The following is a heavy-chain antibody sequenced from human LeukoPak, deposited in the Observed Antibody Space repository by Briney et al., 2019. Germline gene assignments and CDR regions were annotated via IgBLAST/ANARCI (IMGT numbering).Heavy chain of an antibody. Sequence: GGSLRLSCAASGFTFSSYNMNWVRQAPGKGLEWVSVIGGSGGSTNYADSVKGRFTISRDNSKNTLYLQMNSLRVEDTAVYYCARDSSMLRGPLVIYYFDFWGQGTLVTVSS. CDR1: GFTFSSYN. V-gene: IGHV3-23*01. J-gene: IGHJ4*02. CDR2: IGGSGGST. D-gene: IGHD3-10*01. CDR3: ARDSSMLRGPLVIYYFDF.